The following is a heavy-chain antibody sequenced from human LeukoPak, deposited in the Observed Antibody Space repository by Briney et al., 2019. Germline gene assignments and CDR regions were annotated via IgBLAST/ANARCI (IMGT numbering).Heavy chain of an antibody. CDR1: GGTFSSYA. CDR2: IIPILGTA. J-gene: IGHJ4*02. D-gene: IGHD2-8*01. V-gene: IGHV1-69*13. CDR3: ARDSNLGYCTNGVCYTL. Sequence: GASVKVSCKASGGTFSSYAISWVRQAPGQGLEWMGGIIPILGTANYAQKFQGRVTITADESTSTAYMELSSLRSEDTAVYYCARDSNLGYCTNGVCYTLWGQGTLVTVSS.